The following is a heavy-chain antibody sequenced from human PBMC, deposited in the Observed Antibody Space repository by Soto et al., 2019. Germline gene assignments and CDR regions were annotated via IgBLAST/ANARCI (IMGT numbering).Heavy chain of an antibody. CDR3: AKDMENGYNPYYYYGMDV. CDR2: ISWNSVSI. D-gene: IGHD3-10*01. V-gene: IGHV3-9*01. CDR1: GFTFSIFA. Sequence: PGGSLRLSCAASGFTFSIFAMSWVRQSPGKGLEWVSSISWNSVSIGYADSVKGRFTISRDNAKNSLYLQMNSLRAEDTALYYCAKDMENGYNPYYYYGMDVWGQGTTVTVSS. J-gene: IGHJ6*02.